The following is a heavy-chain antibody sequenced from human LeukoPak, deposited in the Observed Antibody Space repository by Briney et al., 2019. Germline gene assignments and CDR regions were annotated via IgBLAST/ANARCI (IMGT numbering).Heavy chain of an antibody. CDR1: GGSISSGSYD. J-gene: IGHJ4*02. CDR3: AREIMVRGVITYYFDY. V-gene: IGHV4-61*02. CDR2: IYTSGST. Sequence: SETLSLTCTVSGGSISSGSYDWGWLRQPAGKGLEWIGRIYTSGSTNYNPSLKSRVTISVDMSKNQFSLKLSSVTAADTAVYYCAREIMVRGVITYYFDYWGQGTLVTVSS. D-gene: IGHD3-10*01.